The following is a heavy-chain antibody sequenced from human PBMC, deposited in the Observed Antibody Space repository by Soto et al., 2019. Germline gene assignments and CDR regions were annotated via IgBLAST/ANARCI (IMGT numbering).Heavy chain of an antibody. CDR2: IYYSGST. D-gene: IGHD3-10*01. Sequence: SETLSLTCTVSGGSISSYYWSWIRQPPGKGLEWIGYIYYSGSTNYNPSLKSRVTVSVDTSKNQFSLKLSSVTAAATAVYFCARVSKRLHYYCSGDFDYWGQGTLVTVSS. CDR3: ARVSKRLHYYCSGDFDY. J-gene: IGHJ4*02. V-gene: IGHV4-59*08. CDR1: GGSISSYY.